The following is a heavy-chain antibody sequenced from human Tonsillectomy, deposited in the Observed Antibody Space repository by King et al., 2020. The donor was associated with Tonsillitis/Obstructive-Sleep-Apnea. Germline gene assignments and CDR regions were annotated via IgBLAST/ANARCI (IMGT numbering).Heavy chain of an antibody. CDR3: VRGGSWLYS. D-gene: IGHD6-13*01. V-gene: IGHV3-49*04. CDR2: IRSRAYGGTT. CDR1: GFTFDDHP. J-gene: IGHJ4*02. Sequence: VQLVESGGGLVHPGRSLRLSCTASGFTFDDHPMSWVRQSPGKGLEWVGFIRSRAYGGTTGYVASVQGRFTNSRDEYKSVAHLQMNSLKIEDTGIYYCVRGGSWLYSWGQGTLVTVSS.